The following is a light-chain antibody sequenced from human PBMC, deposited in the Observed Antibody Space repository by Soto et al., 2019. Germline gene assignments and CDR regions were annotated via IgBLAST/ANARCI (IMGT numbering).Light chain of an antibody. Sequence: EIVLTQSPGTLSLSPGERATLSCRASQSVAVSYLAWYQQKPGQAPRLLIYDAFRRATGIPDKFSGSGSGTDFTLTISRLEPEDFAVYYCQQYGGSPRTFGQGTKVDIK. CDR2: DAF. V-gene: IGKV3-20*01. CDR1: QSVAVSY. J-gene: IGKJ1*01. CDR3: QQYGGSPRT.